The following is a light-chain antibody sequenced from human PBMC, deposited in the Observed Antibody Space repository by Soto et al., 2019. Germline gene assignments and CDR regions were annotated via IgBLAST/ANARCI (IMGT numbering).Light chain of an antibody. CDR1: QSVISS. V-gene: IGKV3-15*01. J-gene: IGKJ1*01. CDR3: HHYGDYWT. CDR2: GAS. Sequence: EIVMAQSPATLSVSPGERVTLSCRASQSVISSIAWYQQKLGQAPRLLIYGASTRATGIPARFSGSGSGTEFTLTISSLQSEDSAVYYCHHYGDYWTFGQGTKVDIK.